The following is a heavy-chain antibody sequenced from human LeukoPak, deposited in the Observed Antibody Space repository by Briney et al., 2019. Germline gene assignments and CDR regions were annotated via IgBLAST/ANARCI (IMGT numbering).Heavy chain of an antibody. Sequence: GGSLRLSCAASGFTSTNYWMTWVRQAPGKGREWVANIRQDGGEKYYVDSVKGRFTISRDNAKNSLYLQMNSLRAEDTAVYYCARGGNYDVGGFDPWGQGTLVTVSS. V-gene: IGHV3-7*01. CDR1: GFTSTNYW. J-gene: IGHJ5*02. D-gene: IGHD1-7*01. CDR2: IRQDGGEK. CDR3: ARGGNYDVGGFDP.